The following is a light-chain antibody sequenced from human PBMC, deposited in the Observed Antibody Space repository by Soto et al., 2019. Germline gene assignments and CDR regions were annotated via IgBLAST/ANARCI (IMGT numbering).Light chain of an antibody. CDR1: QSVSSN. CDR3: QQYNNWPRGT. Sequence: EIVMTQSPATLSVSPGERATLSCRASQSVSSNLAWYQQKPGQAPRLLIYSTSTRATGIPASFSGSGSGTEFTLTISSLQSEDFAVYYCQQYNNWPRGTFGQGTKVEIK. V-gene: IGKV3-15*01. J-gene: IGKJ1*01. CDR2: STS.